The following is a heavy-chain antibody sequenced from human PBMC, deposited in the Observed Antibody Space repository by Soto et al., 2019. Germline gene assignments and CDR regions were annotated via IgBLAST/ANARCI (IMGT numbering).Heavy chain of an antibody. CDR2: IKQDGSEK. J-gene: IGHJ5*02. Sequence: PGGSLRLSCAASGFTFSSYWMSWVRQAPGKGLEWVANIKQDGSEKYYVDSVKGRFTISRDNAKNSLYLQMNSLRAEDTAVYYCARDKGFRYYYDSSGYYPGPHHWGQGTLVTVSS. V-gene: IGHV3-7*04. D-gene: IGHD3-22*01. CDR1: GFTFSSYW. CDR3: ARDKGFRYYYDSSGYYPGPHH.